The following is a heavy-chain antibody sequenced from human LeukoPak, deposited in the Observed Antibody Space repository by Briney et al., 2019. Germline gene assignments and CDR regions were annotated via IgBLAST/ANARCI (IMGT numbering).Heavy chain of an antibody. J-gene: IGHJ4*02. V-gene: IGHV4-4*07. Sequence: SETLSLTCTVSGGSVSSYYWSWIRQPAGKGLEGIGRIYTSGSTNYNPSLKSRVTMSVDTSKNQFSLKLSSVTAADTVVYYCARGIAAAGNYYFDYWGQGTLVTVSS. D-gene: IGHD6-13*01. CDR2: IYTSGST. CDR1: GGSVSSYY. CDR3: ARGIAAAGNYYFDY.